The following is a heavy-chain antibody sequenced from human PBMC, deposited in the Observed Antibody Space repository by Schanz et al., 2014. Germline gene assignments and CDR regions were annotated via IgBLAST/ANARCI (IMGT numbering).Heavy chain of an antibody. CDR1: GYIFTSYS. D-gene: IGHD6-6*01. V-gene: IGHV1-46*01. CDR2: INPSGVST. J-gene: IGHJ4*02. CDR3: ARGGAYRSPSPVFYFDY. Sequence: QVHLVQSGAEVKKPGASVKVSCKASGYIFTSYSMHWVRQAPGQGLEWLGIINPSGVSTSSAQGFQGRVTMTRDTSTSTLQMELSSLRSEDTAVYYCARGGAYRSPSPVFYFDYWGQGTLVTVSS.